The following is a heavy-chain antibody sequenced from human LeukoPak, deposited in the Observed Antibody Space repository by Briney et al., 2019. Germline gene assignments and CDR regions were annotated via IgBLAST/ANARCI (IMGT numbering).Heavy chain of an antibody. D-gene: IGHD1-26*01. CDR2: IYYSGST. J-gene: IGHJ3*02. Sequence: PSETLSLTCTVSGGSISSSSYYWGWIRQPPGKGPEWIGSIYYSGSTYYNPSLKSRVTISVDTSKNQFSLKLSSVTAADTAVYYCARVGADDAFDIWGQGTMVTVSS. V-gene: IGHV4-39*01. CDR3: ARVGADDAFDI. CDR1: GGSISSSSYY.